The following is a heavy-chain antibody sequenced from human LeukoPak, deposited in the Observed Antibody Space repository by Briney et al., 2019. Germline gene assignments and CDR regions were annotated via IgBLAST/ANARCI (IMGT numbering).Heavy chain of an antibody. V-gene: IGHV3-23*01. J-gene: IGHJ4*02. CDR3: AKASDYDILTGYYPFDY. D-gene: IGHD3-9*01. Sequence: GGSLRLSCAASGFTFSSYAMSWVRQAPGKGLEWVSAISGSGGSTYYADSVKGQFTISRDNSKNTLYLQMNSLRAEDTAVYYCAKASDYDILTGYYPFDYWGQGTLVTVSS. CDR1: GFTFSSYA. CDR2: ISGSGGST.